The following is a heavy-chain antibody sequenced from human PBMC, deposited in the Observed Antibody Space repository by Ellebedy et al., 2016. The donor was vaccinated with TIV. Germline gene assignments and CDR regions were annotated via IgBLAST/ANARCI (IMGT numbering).Heavy chain of an antibody. CDR1: GGSISSYY. CDR3: ARHKGDSFSFDY. Sequence: SETLSLTXTVSGGSISSYYWSWIRQPPGKGLEWIGYIYYSGSTNYNPSLKSRVTISVDTSKNQFSLKLSSVTAADTAVYYCARHKGDSFSFDYWGQGTLVTVSS. D-gene: IGHD1-26*01. J-gene: IGHJ4*02. V-gene: IGHV4-59*08. CDR2: IYYSGST.